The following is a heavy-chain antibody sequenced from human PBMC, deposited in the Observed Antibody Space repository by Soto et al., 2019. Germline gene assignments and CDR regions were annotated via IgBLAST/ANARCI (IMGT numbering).Heavy chain of an antibody. J-gene: IGHJ5*02. CDR2: YSGST. CDR1: GGYVSSYY. D-gene: IGHD6-19*01. CDR3: ARLSAGWLDP. V-gene: IGHV4-59*02. Sequence: QVQLQESGPGLVKPSETLSFTCTVSGGYVSSYYWSWIRQPPGKGLEWIGYSGSTNYNPSLKSRVTISVDTSKNQFSLNLSSVTAADTAVYYCARLSAGWLDPWGQGTLVTVAS.